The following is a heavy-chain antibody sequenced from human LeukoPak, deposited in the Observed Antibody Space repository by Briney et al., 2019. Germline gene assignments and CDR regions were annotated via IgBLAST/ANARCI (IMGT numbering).Heavy chain of an antibody. CDR1: GFTFSSYS. CDR2: ISSSSSYI. V-gene: IGHV3-21*01. J-gene: IGHJ3*02. Sequence: GGSLRLSCAASGFTFSSYSMNWVRQAPGKGLEWVSSISSSSSYIYYADSVKGRFTISRDNAKNSLYLQMDSLRAEDTAVYYCARVITMKEPGLDAFDIWGQGTMVTVSS. D-gene: IGHD3-22*01. CDR3: ARVITMKEPGLDAFDI.